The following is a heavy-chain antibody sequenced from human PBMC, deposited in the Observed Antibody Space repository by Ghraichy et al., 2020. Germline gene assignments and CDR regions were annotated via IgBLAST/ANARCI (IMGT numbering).Heavy chain of an antibody. CDR3: ATHRYDFWSGYYTYWFDP. D-gene: IGHD3-3*01. V-gene: IGHV1-8*01. CDR2: MNPNSGNT. J-gene: IGHJ5*02. Sequence: ASVKVSCKASGYTFTSYDINWVRQATGQGLEWMGWMNPNSGNTGYAQKFQGRVTMTRNTSISTAYMELSSLRSEDTAVYYCATHRYDFWSGYYTYWFDPWGQGTLVTVSS. CDR1: GYTFTSYD.